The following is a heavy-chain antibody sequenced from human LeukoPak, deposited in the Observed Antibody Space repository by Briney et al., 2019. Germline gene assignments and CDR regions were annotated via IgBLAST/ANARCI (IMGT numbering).Heavy chain of an antibody. J-gene: IGHJ5*02. CDR3: AMGLGYCSGGSCYYNWFDP. V-gene: IGHV1-69*13. Sequence: SVKVSCKASGGTFSSYAISWVRQAPGQVLESMVGIIPIFGTANYAQKFQGRVTITADESTSTAYMELSSLRSEDTAVYYCAMGLGYCSGGSCYYNWFDPWGQGTLVTVSS. CDR1: GGTFSSYA. CDR2: IIPIFGTA. D-gene: IGHD2-15*01.